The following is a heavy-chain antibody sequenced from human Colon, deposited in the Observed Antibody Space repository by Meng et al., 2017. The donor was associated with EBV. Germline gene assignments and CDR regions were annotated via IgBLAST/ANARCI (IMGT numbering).Heavy chain of an antibody. CDR3: AKGGGSSAADYFQH. D-gene: IGHD1-26*01. CDR2: ISNDGSKK. CDR1: GFPFSNYY. Sequence: QVQLVESGGGVVQPGRFLRLSCAASGFPFSNYYMHWVRQAPGKGLEWVAVISNDGSKKYYADSVKGRFTISRDQSENTLYLQMNSLRAEDTAVYYCAKGGGSSAADYFQHWGQGTLGTVAS. J-gene: IGHJ1*01. V-gene: IGHV3-30*04.